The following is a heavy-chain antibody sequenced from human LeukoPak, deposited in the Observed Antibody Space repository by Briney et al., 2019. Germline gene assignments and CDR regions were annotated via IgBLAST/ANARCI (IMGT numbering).Heavy chain of an antibody. V-gene: IGHV1-18*01. J-gene: IGHJ4*02. CDR3: ARALYCSSTSCYDY. CDR2: ISAYNGNT. D-gene: IGHD2-2*01. CDR1: GYTFTSYG. Sequence: ASVKVSCKASGYTFTSYGISWVRQAPGQGLEWMGWISAYNGNTNYAQNLQGRVTMTTDTSTSTAYMELRSLRSDDTAVYYCARALYCSSTSCYDYWGQGTLVTVSS.